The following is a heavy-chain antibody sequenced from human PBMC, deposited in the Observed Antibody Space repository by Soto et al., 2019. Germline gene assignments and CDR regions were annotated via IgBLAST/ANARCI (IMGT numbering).Heavy chain of an antibody. D-gene: IGHD3-10*01. CDR3: AKAYYYGSGSAGLLDV. V-gene: IGHV3-23*01. CDR1: GFTFSSYA. J-gene: IGHJ6*02. Sequence: GSLRLSCAASGFTFSSYAMSWVRQAPGKGLEWVSAISGSGGSTYYADSVKGRFTISRDNSKNTLYLQMNSLRAEDTAVYYCAKAYYYGSGSAGLLDVWGQGTTVTVSS. CDR2: ISGSGGST.